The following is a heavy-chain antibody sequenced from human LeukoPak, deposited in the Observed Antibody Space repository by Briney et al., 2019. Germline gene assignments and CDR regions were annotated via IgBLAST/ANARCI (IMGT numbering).Heavy chain of an antibody. CDR3: ARGDCSSSNCYAFDY. V-gene: IGHV4-31*03. D-gene: IGHD2-2*01. CDR2: IYYSGST. Sequence: SETLSLTCTVSTGSISSGGYYWSWIRQHPGKGLEWIGYIYYSGSTYYNPSLKSRVTISLDTSKNQFSLKLSSVTAADTAVYYCARGDCSSSNCYAFDYWGQGTLVTVSS. CDR1: TGSISSGGYY. J-gene: IGHJ4*02.